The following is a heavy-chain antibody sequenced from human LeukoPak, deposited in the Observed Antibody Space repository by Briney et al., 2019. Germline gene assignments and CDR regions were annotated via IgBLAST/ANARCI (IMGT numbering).Heavy chain of an antibody. CDR1: GFIVSDYG. D-gene: IGHD3-3*01. CDR3: ASGYDFSDGSKRGFAN. J-gene: IGHJ4*02. V-gene: IGHV3-48*01. CDR2: ISSSGRTT. Sequence: GGSLRLSCAASGFIVSDYGMNWVRQAQGKGLEFVSYISSSGRTTFYADSVKGRFTISRDTAKNSLFLQMNSLGAEDTAMYYCASGYDFSDGSKRGFANWGQGTLVTVPS.